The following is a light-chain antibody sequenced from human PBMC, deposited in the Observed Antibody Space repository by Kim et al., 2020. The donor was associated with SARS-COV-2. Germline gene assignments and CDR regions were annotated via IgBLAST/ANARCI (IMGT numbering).Light chain of an antibody. CDR2: GNS. V-gene: IGLV1-40*01. Sequence: GQRVTISCTGTSSNIGAGYDVPWYQQLPGTAPKLLIYGNSNRPSGVPDRFSGSKSGTSASLAITGLQAEDEADYYCQSYDSSLSGVFGGGTQLTVL. CDR3: QSYDSSLSGV. CDR1: SSNIGAGYD. J-gene: IGLJ3*02.